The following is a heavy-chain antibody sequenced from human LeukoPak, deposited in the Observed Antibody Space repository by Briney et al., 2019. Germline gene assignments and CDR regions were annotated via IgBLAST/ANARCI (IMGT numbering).Heavy chain of an antibody. CDR1: GFTLRSYN. D-gene: IGHD1-26*01. CDR3: ARDASGSSTGLIDS. J-gene: IGHJ4*02. CDR2: ISTSSYYI. V-gene: IGHV3-21*01. Sequence: PGGSLRLSCAASGFTLRSYNMHWVRQAPGKGLEWVSYISTSSYYIYYADSVQGRFTISRDDAKNSLFLQMNSLRAEDTAIYSCARDASGSSTGLIDSWGQGTLVTVSS.